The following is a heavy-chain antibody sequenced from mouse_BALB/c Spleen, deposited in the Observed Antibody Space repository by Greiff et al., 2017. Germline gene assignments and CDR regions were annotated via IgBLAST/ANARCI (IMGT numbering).Heavy chain of an antibody. CDR2: ISSGSSTI. V-gene: IGHV5-17*02. CDR3: ARSGGRLRRYAMDY. D-gene: IGHD2-2*01. CDR1: GFTFSSFG. J-gene: IGHJ4*01. Sequence: EVMLVESGGGLVQPGGSRKLSCAASGFTFSSFGMHWVRQAPEKGLEWVAYISSGSSTIYYADTVKGRFTISRDNPKNTLFLQMTSLRSEDTAMYYCARSGGRLRRYAMDYWGQGTSVTVSS.